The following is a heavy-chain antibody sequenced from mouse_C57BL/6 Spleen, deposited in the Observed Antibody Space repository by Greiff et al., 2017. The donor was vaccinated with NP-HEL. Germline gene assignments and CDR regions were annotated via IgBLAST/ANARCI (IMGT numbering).Heavy chain of an antibody. CDR3: ARSGTVVEDWYFDV. D-gene: IGHD1-1*01. CDR2: IYPGGGYT. CDR1: GYTFTNYW. J-gene: IGHJ1*03. Sequence: VKLMESGAELVRPGTSVKMSCKASGYTFTNYWIGWAKQRPGHGLEWIGDIYPGGGYTNYNEKFKGKATLTADKSSSTAYMQFSSLTSEDSAIYYWARSGTVVEDWYFDVWGTGTTVTVSS. V-gene: IGHV1-63*01.